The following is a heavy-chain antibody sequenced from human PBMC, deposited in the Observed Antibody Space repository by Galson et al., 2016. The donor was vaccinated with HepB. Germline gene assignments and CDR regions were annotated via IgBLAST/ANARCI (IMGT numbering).Heavy chain of an antibody. CDR3: TREPGAGRGSESYWD. D-gene: IGHD3-10*01. V-gene: IGHV1-69*06. Sequence: SVKVSCKAFGGPFSSYAFSWVRQAPGQGLEWMGGIIPIFGTANYAQKFQGRVTITADKSTKTGYMQLSSLRSEAPAVYYCTREPGAGRGSESYWDWGQGTLGTVSS. J-gene: IGHJ4*01. CDR1: GGPFSSYA. CDR2: IIPIFGTA.